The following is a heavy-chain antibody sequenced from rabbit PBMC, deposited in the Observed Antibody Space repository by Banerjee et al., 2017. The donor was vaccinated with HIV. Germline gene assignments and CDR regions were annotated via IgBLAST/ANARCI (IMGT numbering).Heavy chain of an antibody. D-gene: IGHD1-1*01. CDR2: INTSTGNT. V-gene: IGHV1S45*01. CDR3: ASGYSDIVFNL. CDR1: GFSFSSSYW. J-gene: IGHJ4*01. Sequence: QEQLVEYGGDLVQPEGSLTLTCTASGFSFSSSYWICWVRQAPGKGLEWIACINTSTGNTVYASWAKGRFTISKTSSTTVTLQMTSLTAADTATYFCASGYSDIVFNLWGQGTLFTVS.